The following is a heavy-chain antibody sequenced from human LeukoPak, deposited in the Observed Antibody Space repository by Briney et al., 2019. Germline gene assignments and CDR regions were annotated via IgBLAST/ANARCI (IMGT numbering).Heavy chain of an antibody. D-gene: IGHD5-18*01. CDR1: GFTFSSYW. J-gene: IGHJ4*02. CDR3: ARENSYGYSGGDFDY. Sequence: PGGSLRLSCAASGFTFSSYWMHWVRQAPGKGLVWVSRINSDGSSTSYADSVKGRFTISRDNAKNSLYLQMNSLRAEDTAVYYCARENSYGYSGGDFDYWGQGTLVTVSS. CDR2: INSDGSST. V-gene: IGHV3-74*01.